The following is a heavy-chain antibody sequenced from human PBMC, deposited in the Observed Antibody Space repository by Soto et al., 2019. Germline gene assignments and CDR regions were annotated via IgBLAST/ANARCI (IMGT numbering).Heavy chain of an antibody. D-gene: IGHD4-17*01. CDR2: LNPNSGGT. J-gene: IGHJ3*02. Sequence: GASVKVSCKASGYTFTGYYMHWVRQAPGQGLEWMGWLNPNSGGTNYAQKFQGRVTMTRDTSISTAYMELSRLRSDDTAVYYCARDRGYGDYLDAFDIWGQGTMVTVSS. V-gene: IGHV1-2*02. CDR3: ARDRGYGDYLDAFDI. CDR1: GYTFTGYY.